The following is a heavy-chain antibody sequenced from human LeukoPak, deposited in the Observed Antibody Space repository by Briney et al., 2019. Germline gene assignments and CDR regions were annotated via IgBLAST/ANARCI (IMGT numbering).Heavy chain of an antibody. J-gene: IGHJ4*02. CDR3: VKGLRYYDSSDTFDY. CDR2: ISSNGDST. D-gene: IGHD3-22*01. CDR1: GFTYSSYA. V-gene: IGHV3-64D*06. Sequence: PGGSLRLSCSASGFTYSSYAMHWVRQAPGKGLEYVSAISSNGDSTYYADSVKGRFTISRDNSKNTLYLRMSSLRAEDTAVYYCVKGLRYYDSSDTFDYWGQGTLVTVSS.